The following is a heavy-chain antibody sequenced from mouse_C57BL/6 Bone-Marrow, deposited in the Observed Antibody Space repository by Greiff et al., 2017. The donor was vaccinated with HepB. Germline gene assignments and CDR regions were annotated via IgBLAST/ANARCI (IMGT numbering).Heavy chain of an antibody. CDR3: VREWPYYGSSAWFAY. V-gene: IGHV10-3*01. J-gene: IGHJ3*01. CDR2: IRSKSSNYAT. Sequence: DVHLVESGGGLVQPKGSLKLSCAASGFTFNTYAMHWVRQAPGKGLEWVARIRSKSSNYATYYADSVKDRFTISRDDSQSMLYLQMNNLKTEDTAMYYCVREWPYYGSSAWFAYWGQGTLVTVSA. CDR1: GFTFNTYA. D-gene: IGHD1-1*01.